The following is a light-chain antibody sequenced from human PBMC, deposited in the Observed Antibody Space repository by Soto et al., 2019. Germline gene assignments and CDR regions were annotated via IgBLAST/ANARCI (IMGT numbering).Light chain of an antibody. CDR2: GAS. CDR3: QQYGSSTPT. CDR1: QSVSSSY. V-gene: IGKV3-20*01. J-gene: IGKJ1*01. Sequence: EIVLTQAPGTLSLSPGERATLSCRASQSVSSSYLAWYQQKPGQAPSLLIDGASSRATGIPDRFSGSESGTDFTLTISRLEPEDLAVYYCQQYGSSTPTFGQGTKVEIK.